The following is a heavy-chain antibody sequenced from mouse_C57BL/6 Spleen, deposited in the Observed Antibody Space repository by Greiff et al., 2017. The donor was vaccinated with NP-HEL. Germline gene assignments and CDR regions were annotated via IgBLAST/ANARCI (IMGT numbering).Heavy chain of an antibody. J-gene: IGHJ2*01. Sequence: QVQLKESGPELVKPGASVKISCKASGYSFTSYYIHWVKQRPGQGLEWIGWIYPGSGNPKYNEKFKGKATLTADTSSSTAYMQLSSLTSEDSAVYYCARRYDGFDYWGQGTTLTVSS. CDR3: ARRYDGFDY. D-gene: IGHD2-3*01. V-gene: IGHV1-66*01. CDR1: GYSFTSYY. CDR2: IYPGSGNP.